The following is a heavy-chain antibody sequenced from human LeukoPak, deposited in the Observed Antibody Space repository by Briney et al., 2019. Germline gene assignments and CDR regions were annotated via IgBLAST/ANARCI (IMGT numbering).Heavy chain of an antibody. D-gene: IGHD1-1*01. CDR1: GYTFTSYG. Sequence: ASVKVSCKASGYTFTSYGISWVRQAPGQGLEWMGGIIPIFGTANYAQKFQGRVTITTDESTSTAYMELSSLRSEDTAVYYCARCVGTRKSYYYYYMDVWGKGTTVTVSS. J-gene: IGHJ6*03. V-gene: IGHV1-69*05. CDR2: IIPIFGTA. CDR3: ARCVGTRKSYYYYYMDV.